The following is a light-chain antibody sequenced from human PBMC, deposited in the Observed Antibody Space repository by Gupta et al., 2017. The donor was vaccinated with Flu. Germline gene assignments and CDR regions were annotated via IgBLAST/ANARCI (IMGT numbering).Light chain of an antibody. Sequence: DIQMTQSPSSLSASVGDRVTITCRASQSISNFLDWFQQKPGKAPKLLIYSGSSLQTGVPSRFSGSGSGTDFTLTISRRQPEDFATYYCQQRDCIPRTFGQGTKVENK. CDR1: QSISNF. CDR3: QQRDCIPRT. CDR2: SGS. V-gene: IGKV1-39*01. J-gene: IGKJ1*01.